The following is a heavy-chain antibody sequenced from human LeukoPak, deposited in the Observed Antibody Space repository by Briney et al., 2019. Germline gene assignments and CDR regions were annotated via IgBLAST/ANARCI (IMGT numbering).Heavy chain of an antibody. CDR1: GFTFSSYG. D-gene: IGHD6-13*01. V-gene: IGHV3-30*18. CDR2: ISYDGSNK. CDR3: AKDNRPSGIAAAGL. Sequence: GGSLRLSCAASGFTFSSYGMHWVRQAPGKGLEWVAVISYDGSNKYYADSVKGRFTISRDNSKNTLYLQMNSLRAEDTAVYYCAKDNRPSGIAAAGLWGQGTLVTVSS. J-gene: IGHJ4*02.